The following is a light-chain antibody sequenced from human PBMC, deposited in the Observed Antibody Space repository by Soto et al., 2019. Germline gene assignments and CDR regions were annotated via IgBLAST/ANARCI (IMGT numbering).Light chain of an antibody. CDR3: CSYAGSSTDVV. CDR2: EGS. CDR1: SSDVGSYNL. Sequence: QSVLTQPASVSGSPRQSITISCTGTSSDVGSYNLVSWYQQHPGKAPKLMIYEGSKRPSGVSNRFSGSKSGNTASLTISGLQAEDEADYYCCSYAGSSTDVVFGGGTKVTVL. V-gene: IGLV2-23*01. J-gene: IGLJ2*01.